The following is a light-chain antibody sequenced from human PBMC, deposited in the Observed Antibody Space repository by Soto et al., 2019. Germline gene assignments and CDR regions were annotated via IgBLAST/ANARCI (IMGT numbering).Light chain of an antibody. V-gene: IGKV1-5*01. CDR1: QNIRSR. CDR2: DAS. Sequence: DLPLPQSPSTLSASVGDRVTITCRASQNIRSRLAWFQQKPGKAPKLLIYDASSLESGVPSRFSGSGSETEFTLTISSLFPDDFATYCCQQYNRYWTFGQGTKVDIK. J-gene: IGKJ1*01. CDR3: QQYNRYWT.